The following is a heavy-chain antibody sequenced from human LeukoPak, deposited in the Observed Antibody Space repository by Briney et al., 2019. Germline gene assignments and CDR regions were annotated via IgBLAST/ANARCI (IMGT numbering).Heavy chain of an antibody. J-gene: IGHJ6*02. D-gene: IGHD6-19*01. CDR3: AKDPVAGAGNNYYRMDV. V-gene: IGHV3-30*18. Sequence: PGRSLRLSCAASGFTFSRYGMYSVRQAPGKGLEWVAVISFDGTNKYYADSVKGRFTISRDNSKNTLYLQMNSLRAEHTAVYYCAKDPVAGAGNNYYRMDVWGQGTTVSVSS. CDR1: GFTFSRYG. CDR2: ISFDGTNK.